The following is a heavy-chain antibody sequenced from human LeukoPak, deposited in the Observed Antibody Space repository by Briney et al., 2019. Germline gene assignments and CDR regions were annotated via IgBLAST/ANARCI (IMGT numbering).Heavy chain of an antibody. D-gene: IGHD1-26*01. J-gene: IGHJ5*02. V-gene: IGHV4-59*12. CDR1: GGSISSYY. CDR3: ARVTLGWFDP. Sequence: SETLSLNCTVAGGSISSYYWNWIRQPPGKGLEWIGYISSSGNTNYNPSFKSRVTMSVDTSKNQFSLKLSSVTAADTAVYYCARVTLGWFDPWGQGTLITVSS. CDR2: ISSSGNT.